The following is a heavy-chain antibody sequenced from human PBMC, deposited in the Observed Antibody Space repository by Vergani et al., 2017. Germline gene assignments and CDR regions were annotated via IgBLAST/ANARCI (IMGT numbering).Heavy chain of an antibody. J-gene: IGHJ6*02. CDR3: ARHEVYGSGSYYYYYYGMDV. CDR2: IYPGDSDT. D-gene: IGHD3-10*01. V-gene: IGHV5-51*01. CDR1: GYSFTSYW. Sequence: EVQLVQSGAEVKTPGESLKISCKGSGYSFTSYWIGWVRQLPGKGLEWMGIIYPGDSDTRYSPSFQGQVTISADKSISTAYLQWSSLKASDTAMYYCARHEVYGSGSYYYYYYGMDVWGQGTTVTVSS.